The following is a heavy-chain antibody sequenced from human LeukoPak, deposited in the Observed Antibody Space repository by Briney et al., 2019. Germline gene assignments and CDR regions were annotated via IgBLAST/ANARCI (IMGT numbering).Heavy chain of an antibody. CDR2: ISYDGSVL. D-gene: IGHD2-21*02. V-gene: IGHV3-30*04. CDR3: ARATAPYFYMDV. Sequence: GGSLRLSCAASGFTFSSYAMHWVRQAPGKGLEWVSVISYDGSVLYYADSVKGRLTISRDNSKNALHLQMNSLRTEDTAVYYCARATAPYFYMDVWGKGTTVTITS. J-gene: IGHJ6*03. CDR1: GFTFSSYA.